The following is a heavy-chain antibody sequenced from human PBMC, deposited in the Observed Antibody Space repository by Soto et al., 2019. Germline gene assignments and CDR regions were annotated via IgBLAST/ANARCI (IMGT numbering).Heavy chain of an antibody. CDR1: GGSISSSSYY. CDR2: IYYSGST. Sequence: SETLSLTCTVSGGSISSSSYYWGWTRQPPGKGLEWIGSIYYSGSTYYNPSLKSRVTISVDTSKNQFSLKLSSVTAADTAVYYCARLGPRGSGVQLDYWGQGTLVTVS. D-gene: IGHD3-10*01. V-gene: IGHV4-39*01. J-gene: IGHJ4*02. CDR3: ARLGPRGSGVQLDY.